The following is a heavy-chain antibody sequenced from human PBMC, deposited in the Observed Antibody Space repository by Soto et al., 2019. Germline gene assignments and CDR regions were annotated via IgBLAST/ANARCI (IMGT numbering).Heavy chain of an antibody. CDR1: GFTFSDYD. J-gene: IGHJ4*02. CDR3: AKLSVLAASDY. CDR2: ISYDGSNK. V-gene: IGHV3-30*18. Sequence: QVQLVESGGGVVQPGRSLRLSCAASGFTFSDYDIHWVRQVPGKGLEWVAIISYDGSNKYYADSVKGRFTISRDNSKNTLYLQMTSLRPEDTAVYYCAKLSVLAASDYWGQGTLVSVSS. D-gene: IGHD6-19*01.